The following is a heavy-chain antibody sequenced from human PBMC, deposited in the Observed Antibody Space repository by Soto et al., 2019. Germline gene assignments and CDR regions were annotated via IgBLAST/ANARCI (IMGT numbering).Heavy chain of an antibody. V-gene: IGHV1-69*01. J-gene: IGHJ6*02. D-gene: IGHD6-13*01. CDR2: IIPIFGTA. CDR3: GAQYSSSQGDLGGGMDV. Sequence: QVQLVQSGAEVKKPGSSVKVSCKASGGTFSSYAISWVRQAPGQGLEWMGGIIPIFGTANDAQKFQGRVTITADESTSTAYMALSGLRSEGTAVDYCGAQYSSSQGDLGGGMDVWGQGPTVTVSS. CDR1: GGTFSSYA.